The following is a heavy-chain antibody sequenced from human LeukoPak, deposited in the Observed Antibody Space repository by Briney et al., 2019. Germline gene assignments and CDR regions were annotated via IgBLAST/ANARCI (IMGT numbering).Heavy chain of an antibody. Sequence: GGSLRLSCAASGFTFSSYWMSWVRQAPGKGLEWVANIKQDGSGKYYVDSVKGRFTISRDDARISLYLQMNSLDDTAVDNDDCARGNLGSYYDTSGPTDYWGQGTLVTVSS. D-gene: IGHD3-22*01. CDR2: IKQDGSGK. V-gene: IGHV3-7*01. CDR1: GFTFSSYW. CDR3: ARGNLGSYYDTSGPTDY. J-gene: IGHJ4*02.